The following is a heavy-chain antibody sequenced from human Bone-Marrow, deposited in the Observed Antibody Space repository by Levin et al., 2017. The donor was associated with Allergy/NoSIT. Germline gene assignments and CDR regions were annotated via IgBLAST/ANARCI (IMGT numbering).Heavy chain of an antibody. CDR2: MNPNSGNT. CDR1: GYTFTSYD. CDR3: ARTRAEEYYYDSSGSPLFDY. J-gene: IGHJ4*02. V-gene: IGHV1-8*01. D-gene: IGHD3-22*01. Sequence: ASVKVSCKASGYTFTSYDINWVRQATGQGLEWMGWMNPNSGNTGYAQKFQGRVTMTRNTSISTAYMELSSLRSEDTAVYYCARTRAEEYYYDSSGSPLFDYWGQGTLVTVSS.